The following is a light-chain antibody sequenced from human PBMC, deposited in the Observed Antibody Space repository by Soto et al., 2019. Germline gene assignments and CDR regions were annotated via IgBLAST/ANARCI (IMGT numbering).Light chain of an antibody. CDR1: QSVSSSY. V-gene: IGKV3-20*01. CDR3: QQYSALPTT. J-gene: IGKJ2*01. Sequence: EIVLTQSPGTLSLSPGERATLSCRASQSVSSSYLVWYQQKPGQALRLLIYGASSRATGIPDRCSGSGSGTDFALTISTQEPEDFAVYYCQQYSALPTTFGRGTKLEI. CDR2: GAS.